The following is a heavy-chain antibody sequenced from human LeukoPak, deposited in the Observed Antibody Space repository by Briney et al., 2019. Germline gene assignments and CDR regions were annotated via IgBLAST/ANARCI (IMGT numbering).Heavy chain of an antibody. CDR1: GFTFSNYA. CDR2: ISGSGSST. J-gene: IGHJ4*02. Sequence: GGSLRLSCAASGFTFSNYAMSWVRQAPGKGLEWVSGISGSGSSTHYADSVKGRFTISRDNSKNTLFSQMNSLRAEDTAVYYCAREGEIGYDLSDYWGQGTLVTVSS. CDR3: AREGEIGYDLSDY. D-gene: IGHD5-12*01. V-gene: IGHV3-23*01.